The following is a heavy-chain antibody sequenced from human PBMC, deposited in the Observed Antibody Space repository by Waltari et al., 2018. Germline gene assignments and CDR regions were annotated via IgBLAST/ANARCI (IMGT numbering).Heavy chain of an antibody. CDR2: IYYSGST. D-gene: IGHD3-16*01. J-gene: IGHJ4*02. CDR3: ARLGERYYFDY. Sequence: QLQLQESGPGLVKPSETLSLTCTVSGGSISSSSYYWGWIRQPPGKGLEWIGSIYYSGSTYYNPSLKSRVTISVDTSKNQFSLKLSSVTAADTAVYYCARLGERYYFDYWGQGTLVTVSS. CDR1: GGSISSSSYY. V-gene: IGHV4-39*01.